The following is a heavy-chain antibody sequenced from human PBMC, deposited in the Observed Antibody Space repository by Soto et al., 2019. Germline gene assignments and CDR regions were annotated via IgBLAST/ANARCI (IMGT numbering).Heavy chain of an antibody. CDR2: IYYSGST. CDR3: ARGVEYQRPLHDYSYYGMDV. V-gene: IGHV4-31*03. Sequence: QVQLQESGPGLVKPSQTLSLTCTVSGGSISSGGYFWSWIRQHPGKGLEWIGYIYYSGSTYYNPSLKRRFTISVDTSKNQCSLKVSSVTAADTAVYYCARGVEYQRPLHDYSYYGMDVWGQGTTVTVSS. CDR1: GGSISSGGYF. D-gene: IGHD2-2*01. J-gene: IGHJ6*01.